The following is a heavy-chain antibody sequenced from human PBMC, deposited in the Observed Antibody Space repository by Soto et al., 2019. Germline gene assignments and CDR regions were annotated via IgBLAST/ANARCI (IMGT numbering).Heavy chain of an antibody. CDR1: GYTFTSYY. CDR3: AREGNDYGDSDYFDY. V-gene: IGHV1-46*01. Sequence: QVQLVQSGAEVKKPGASVKVSCKASGYTFTSYYMHWVRQAPGQGLEWMGIINPSGGSTSYAQKFQGRVNMTMDTSTSTVYMELSSLRSEDTAVYYCAREGNDYGDSDYFDYWGQGTLVTVSS. J-gene: IGHJ4*02. D-gene: IGHD4-17*01. CDR2: INPSGGST.